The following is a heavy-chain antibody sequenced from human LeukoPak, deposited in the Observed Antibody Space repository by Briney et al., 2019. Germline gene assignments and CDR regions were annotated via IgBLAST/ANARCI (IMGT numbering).Heavy chain of an antibody. CDR2: IYTSGST. V-gene: IGHV4-61*02. Sequence: PSQTLSLTCTVSGGSISSGSYYWSWIRQPAGKGLEWIGRIYTSGSTNYNPSLKSRVTISVDTSKNQFSLKLSSVTAADTAVYYCARVPAGSSGIVDYWGQGTLVTVSS. J-gene: IGHJ4*02. D-gene: IGHD3-22*01. CDR3: ARVPAGSSGIVDY. CDR1: GGSISSGSYY.